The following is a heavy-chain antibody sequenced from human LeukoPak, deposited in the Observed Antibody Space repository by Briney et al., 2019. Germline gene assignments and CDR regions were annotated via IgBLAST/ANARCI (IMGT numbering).Heavy chain of an antibody. J-gene: IGHJ6*03. CDR2: IRFDGSNK. D-gene: IGHD6-19*01. V-gene: IGHV3-30*02. Sequence: PGGSLRISCAASGFTFRSYDTHWVRQAPGTGLEWVAFIRFDGSNKYYADSVKGRFTISRDNSKNTLYLQMNSLRAEDTAVYYCAKVGGIAVATYYYMDVWGKGTTVTVSS. CDR1: GFTFRSYD. CDR3: AKVGGIAVATYYYMDV.